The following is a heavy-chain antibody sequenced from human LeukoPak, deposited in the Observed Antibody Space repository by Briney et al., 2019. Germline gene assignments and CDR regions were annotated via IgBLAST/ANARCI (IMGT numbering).Heavy chain of an antibody. V-gene: IGHV3-23*01. Sequence: PGGSLRLSCAASGFTFSSYAMSWVRQAPGKGLEWVSAISGSGGRTYYADSVKGRFTISRDNAKNTLYLQMNSLRAEDTAVYYCAKARPLSSSGWYYFDYWGQGTLVTVSS. J-gene: IGHJ4*02. CDR2: ISGSGGRT. CDR3: AKARPLSSSGWYYFDY. CDR1: GFTFSSYA. D-gene: IGHD6-19*01.